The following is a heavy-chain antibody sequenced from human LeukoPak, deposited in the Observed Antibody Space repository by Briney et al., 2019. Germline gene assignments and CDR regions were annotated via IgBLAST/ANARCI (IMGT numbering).Heavy chain of an antibody. CDR3: AGGRGPDGPYYFDY. CDR1: GFTFSSYA. D-gene: IGHD4-23*01. V-gene: IGHV3-30-3*01. J-gene: IGHJ4*02. CDR2: ISYDGSNK. Sequence: GRSLRLSCAASGFTFSSYAIHWVRQAPGKGLEWVAVISYDGSNKYYADSVKGRFTISRDNSKNTLYLQMNSLRAEDTAVYYCAGGRGPDGPYYFDYWGQGTLVTVSS.